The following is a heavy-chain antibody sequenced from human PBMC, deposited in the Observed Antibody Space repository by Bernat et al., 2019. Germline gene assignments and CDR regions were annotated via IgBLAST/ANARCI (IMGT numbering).Heavy chain of an antibody. V-gene: IGHV1-69*06. Sequence: QVQLVQSGAEVKKPGSSVKVPCKASGGTFSSYAISWVRQAPGQGLEWMGGIIPIFGTTNYAQRFQGRVTITADKSTSTAYMELSSLRSEDTAVYYCARPILVRGVIWGNWFDPWGQGTLVTVSS. CDR3: ARPILVRGVIWGNWFDP. J-gene: IGHJ5*02. CDR2: IIPIFGTT. CDR1: GGTFSSYA. D-gene: IGHD3-10*01.